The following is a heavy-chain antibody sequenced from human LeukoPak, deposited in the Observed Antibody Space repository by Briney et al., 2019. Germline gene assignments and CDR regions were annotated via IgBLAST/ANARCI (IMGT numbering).Heavy chain of an antibody. CDR2: IRSKTYGGTT. J-gene: IGHJ4*02. CDR1: GFTFGDYG. V-gene: IGHV3-49*04. Sequence: GGSLRLSCRASGFTFGDYGMSWVRQAPGKGLEWVGFIRSKTYGGTTEYAASVKGRFTISRDDSKSIAYLQMNSLKTEDTAVYYCTGSFGELSFFDNWGQGTLVTVSS. CDR3: TGSFGELSFFDN. D-gene: IGHD3-10*01.